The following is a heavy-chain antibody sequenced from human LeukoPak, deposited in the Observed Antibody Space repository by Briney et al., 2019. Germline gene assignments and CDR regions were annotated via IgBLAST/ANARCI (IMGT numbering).Heavy chain of an antibody. CDR3: ARSNCSTTDCLFNAFDI. CDR1: GFTFNSYA. CDR2: IGSNGGST. J-gene: IGHJ3*02. D-gene: IGHD2-2*01. Sequence: GGSLRLSCAAPGFTFNSYAMHWVRQAPGKGLEYVSVIGSNGGSTYYADSVKGRFTISRDNSKNTLYLQMGSLRAEDMAVYYCARSNCSTTDCLFNAFDIWGQGTMVTVSS. V-gene: IGHV3-64*02.